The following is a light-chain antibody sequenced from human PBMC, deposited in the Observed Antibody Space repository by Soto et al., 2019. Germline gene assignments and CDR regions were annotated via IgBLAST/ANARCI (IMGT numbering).Light chain of an antibody. J-gene: IGLJ2*01. CDR2: TDY. CDR3: AAWDDSLGGLV. CDR1: SSNVGINA. V-gene: IGLV1-44*01. Sequence: QSVLTQPPSTSGTPGQRVPISCSGSSSNVGINAVHWYQQFPGTAPRLLIYTDYQRPSGVPGRFSGSKSGTSASLAISGLQSEDEADYYCAAWDDSLGGLVFGGGTKLTVL.